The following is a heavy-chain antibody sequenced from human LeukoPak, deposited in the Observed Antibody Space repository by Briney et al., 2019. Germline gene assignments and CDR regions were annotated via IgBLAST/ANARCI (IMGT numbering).Heavy chain of an antibody. D-gene: IGHD3-22*01. J-gene: IGHJ4*02. V-gene: IGHV3-66*01. CDR3: ARCRAYDTRDLDY. Sequence: TGGSLRLSCAASGFTVNNNYISWVRQAPGKGLECVSIIYGGGDTYYADSVKGRFTISRDNSKNTVYLQMNSLRAEDTAVYYCARCRAYDTRDLDYWGQGTLVTVSS. CDR1: GFTVNNNY. CDR2: IYGGGDT.